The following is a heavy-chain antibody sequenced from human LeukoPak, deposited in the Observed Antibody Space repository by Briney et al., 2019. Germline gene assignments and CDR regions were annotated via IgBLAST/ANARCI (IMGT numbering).Heavy chain of an antibody. D-gene: IGHD4-17*01. CDR2: LSASGGNT. V-gene: IGHV3-23*01. Sequence: GGSLRLSCAAYGFTFSRYAMSWVRQAPGKGLEWVSSLSASGGNTYYADAVKGRFTISRDNSKDTLDLQMKSLRAEDTAIYYCAKDRGSYGDYAVFDFWGQGTLVTVSS. CDR3: AKDRGSYGDYAVFDF. J-gene: IGHJ4*02. CDR1: GFTFSRYA.